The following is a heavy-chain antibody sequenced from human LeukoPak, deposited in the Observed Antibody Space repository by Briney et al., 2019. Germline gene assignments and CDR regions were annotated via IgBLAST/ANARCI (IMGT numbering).Heavy chain of an antibody. CDR1: XGXFXXXY. CDR3: ARVLGYCSGGSCPWVWFDP. V-gene: IGHV4-34*01. J-gene: IGHJ5*02. D-gene: IGHD2-15*01. CDR2: INHSGST. Sequence: VXXGXFXXXYWSWIRQPPGKGLEWIGEINHSGSTNYNPSLKSRVTISVDTSKNQFSLKLSSVTAADTAVYYCARVLGYCSGGSCPWVWFDPWGQGTLVTVSS.